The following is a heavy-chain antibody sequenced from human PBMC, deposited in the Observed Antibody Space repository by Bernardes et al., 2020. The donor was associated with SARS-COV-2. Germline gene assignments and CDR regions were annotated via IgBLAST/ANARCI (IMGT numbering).Heavy chain of an antibody. CDR2: INPNSGGT. CDR1: GYTFTGYY. J-gene: IGHJ6*02. Sequence: ASVKVSCKASGYTFTGYYMHWVRQAPGQGLEWMGWINPNSGGTNYAQKFQGRVTMTRDTSISTAYMELSRLRSDDTAVYYCAREGGDIVAGYYGMDVWGQGTTVTVSS. CDR3: AREGGDIVAGYYGMDV. V-gene: IGHV1-2*02. D-gene: IGHD2-15*01.